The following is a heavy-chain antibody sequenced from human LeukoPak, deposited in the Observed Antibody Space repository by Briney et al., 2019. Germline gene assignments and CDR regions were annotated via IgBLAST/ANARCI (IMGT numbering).Heavy chain of an antibody. V-gene: IGHV1-2*02. J-gene: IGHJ3*02. Sequence: ASVKVSCKASGYTFNGHYMHWVRQAPGQGLEWMGWINPKSGGTKYAQKFQGRVTMTRDTSISTVYMELSRLRSDDTAVYYCAREGWFGELFPFGIWGQGTMVIVSS. CDR2: INPKSGGT. CDR1: GYTFNGHY. CDR3: AREGWFGELFPFGI. D-gene: IGHD3-10*01.